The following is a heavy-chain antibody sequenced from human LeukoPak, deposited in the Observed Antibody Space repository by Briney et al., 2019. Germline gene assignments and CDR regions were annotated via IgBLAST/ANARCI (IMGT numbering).Heavy chain of an antibody. CDR2: VYYSGST. J-gene: IGHJ4*02. V-gene: IGHV4-59*01. D-gene: IGHD6-19*01. Sequence: PAETLSLTCIVSGSSISSYYSSWIRQPPGKGLEWIGYVYYSGSTNYNPSLKSRVTISVDMSKNQFSLKLSSVTAADTAVYYCARGSGWYYYWGQGTLVTVSS. CDR3: ARGSGWYYY. CDR1: GSSISSYY.